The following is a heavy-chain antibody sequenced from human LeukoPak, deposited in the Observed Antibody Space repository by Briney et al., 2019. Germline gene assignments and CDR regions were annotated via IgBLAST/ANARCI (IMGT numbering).Heavy chain of an antibody. CDR1: GFTFSSYW. CDR2: INSDGSSS. Sequence: GGSLRLSCAASGFTFSSYWMHWVRQAPGKGLVGVSRINSDGSSSIYADSVKGRFTISRDNAKNTLYLQVNSLRAEDTAVYYCARGGSGYCSAGSCYPFDYWGQGALITVSS. V-gene: IGHV3-74*01. D-gene: IGHD2-15*01. CDR3: ARGGSGYCSAGSCYPFDY. J-gene: IGHJ4*02.